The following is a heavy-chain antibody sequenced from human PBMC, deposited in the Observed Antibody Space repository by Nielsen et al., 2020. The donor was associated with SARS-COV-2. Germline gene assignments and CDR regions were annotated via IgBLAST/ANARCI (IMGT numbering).Heavy chain of an antibody. Sequence: SGTLSLTCAVYGGSFSGYYWSWIRQPPGKGLEWIGEINHSGSTNYNPSLKSRVTISVDTSKNQFSLKLSSVTAADTAVYYCAREDSGYDFGVDYWGQGTLVTVSS. J-gene: IGHJ4*02. D-gene: IGHD5-12*01. CDR1: GGSFSGYY. CDR3: AREDSGYDFGVDY. CDR2: INHSGST. V-gene: IGHV4-34*01.